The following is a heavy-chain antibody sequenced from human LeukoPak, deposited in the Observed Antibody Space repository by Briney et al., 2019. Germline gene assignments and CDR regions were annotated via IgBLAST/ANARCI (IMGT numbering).Heavy chain of an antibody. D-gene: IGHD3-3*01. CDR2: ISAYNGNT. Sequence: ASVKVSCKASGYTFTSHGNSWVRQAPGQGLEWMGWISAYNGNTNYAQKLQGRVTMPTDTSTSTAYMELRSLRSDDTAVYYCARTGTVERFLQDWGQGTLVTVSS. CDR1: GYTFTSHG. V-gene: IGHV1-18*01. J-gene: IGHJ4*02. CDR3: ARTGTVERFLQD.